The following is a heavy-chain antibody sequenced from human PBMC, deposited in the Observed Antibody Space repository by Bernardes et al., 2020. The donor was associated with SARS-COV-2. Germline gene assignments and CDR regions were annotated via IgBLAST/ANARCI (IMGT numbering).Heavy chain of an antibody. J-gene: IGHJ6*02. Sequence: SGATLLKPTQTLPLTCTFSGLSLSPSGVGVGWIRQPPGKALEWLALIYLDDDKRYSPSLKSRLTITKDTSKHQVVLTMTNMDPVDTATYYCAHTPAVAGVKTYYYGMDVWGQGTTVTVSS. D-gene: IGHD6-19*01. CDR2: IYLDDDK. CDR1: GLSLSPSGVG. V-gene: IGHV2-5*02. CDR3: AHTPAVAGVKTYYYGMDV.